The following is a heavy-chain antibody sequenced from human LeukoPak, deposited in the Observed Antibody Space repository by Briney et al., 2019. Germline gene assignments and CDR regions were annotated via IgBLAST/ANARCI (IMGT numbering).Heavy chain of an antibody. CDR3: AKDRPLAYCGGDCYSTGYFDY. CDR1: GFTFSSYG. CDR2: ISYDGSNK. V-gene: IGHV3-30*18. Sequence: PGGSLRLSCAASGFTFSSYGMHWVRQAPGKGLEGVAVISYDGSNKYYADSVKGRFTISRDNSKNTLYLQMNSLRAEDTAVYYCAKDRPLAYCGGDCYSTGYFDYWGQGTLVTVSS. J-gene: IGHJ4*02. D-gene: IGHD2-21*02.